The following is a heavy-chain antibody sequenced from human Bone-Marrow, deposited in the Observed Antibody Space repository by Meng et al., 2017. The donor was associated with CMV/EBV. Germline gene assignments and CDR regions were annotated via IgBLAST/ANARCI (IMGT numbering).Heavy chain of an antibody. Sequence: GESLKISCITSGFSFGDYAINWVRQAPGKGLEWVSSISSSSSYIYYADSVKGRFTISRDNAKNSLYLQMNSLRAEDTAVYYCARDTVVVPAANSGYYYYYGMDVWGQGTTVTVSS. CDR1: GFSFGDYA. CDR3: ARDTVVVPAANSGYYYYYGMDV. D-gene: IGHD2-2*01. V-gene: IGHV3-21*01. CDR2: ISSSSSYI. J-gene: IGHJ6*02.